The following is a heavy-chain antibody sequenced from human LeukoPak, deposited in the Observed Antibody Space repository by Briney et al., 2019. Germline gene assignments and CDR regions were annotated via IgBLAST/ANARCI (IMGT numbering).Heavy chain of an antibody. CDR1: GGSISSSSCY. CDR2: IYYSGST. D-gene: IGHD3-22*01. CDR3: ASSGYYYPWYFDY. V-gene: IGHV4-39*01. J-gene: IGHJ4*02. Sequence: SETLSLTCTVSGGSISSSSCYWGWIRQPPGKGLEWIGSIYYSGSTYYNPSLKSRVTISVDTSKNQFSLKLSSVTAADTAVYYCASSGYYYPWYFDYWGQGTLVTVSS.